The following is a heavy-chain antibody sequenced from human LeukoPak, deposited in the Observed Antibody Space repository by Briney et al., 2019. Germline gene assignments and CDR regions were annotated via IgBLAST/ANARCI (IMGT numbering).Heavy chain of an antibody. CDR3: ARDRGGNDC. CDR2: INPNSGGT. D-gene: IGHD3-16*01. J-gene: IGHJ4*02. V-gene: IGHV1-2*02. Sequence: ASVKVSCKASGYTFTDYYMHWVRQAPGQGLEWMGWINPNSGGTNYAQKFQGRVTMTRDTSINTAYMELNSLISDDTAVYYCARDRGGNDCWGQGTLVTVSS. CDR1: GYTFTDYY.